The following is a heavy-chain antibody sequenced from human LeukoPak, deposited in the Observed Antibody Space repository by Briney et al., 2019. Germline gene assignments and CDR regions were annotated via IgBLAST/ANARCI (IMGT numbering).Heavy chain of an antibody. Sequence: SETLSLTCAVYGGSFSGYYWSWIRQPPGKGLEWIGEINHSGSTNYNPSLKSRVTISVDTSKNQFSLKLSSVTAADTAVYYCARKRVFVVVPAARGSFDYWGLGTLVTVSS. CDR3: ARKRVFVVVPAARGSFDY. CDR1: GGSFSGYY. J-gene: IGHJ4*02. CDR2: INHSGST. V-gene: IGHV4-34*01. D-gene: IGHD2-2*01.